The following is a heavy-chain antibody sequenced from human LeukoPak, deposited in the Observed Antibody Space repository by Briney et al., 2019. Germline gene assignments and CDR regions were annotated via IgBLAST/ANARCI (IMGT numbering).Heavy chain of an antibody. CDR2: ISYSGNT. V-gene: IGHV4-59*08. CDR3: ARQGGYIAPLAL. CDR1: GGSISSYY. Sequence: PSETLSLTCTVSGGSISSYYWSWVRHPPGKGLELIGYISYSGNTNYNPSLKSRVTISVDTSKNQFSLRLSSVTAADTAVYYCARQGGYIAPLALWGQGTLVTVSS. D-gene: IGHD6-13*01. J-gene: IGHJ4*02.